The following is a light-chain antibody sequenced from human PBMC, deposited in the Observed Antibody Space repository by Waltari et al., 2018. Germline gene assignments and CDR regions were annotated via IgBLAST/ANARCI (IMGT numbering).Light chain of an antibody. V-gene: IGLV1-44*01. J-gene: IGLJ3*02. CDR3: ATWDDSLGGV. Sequence: QSVLTQPPSASGTPGPRVTISCSGSNSNIGSNPVNWYQQVPGTAPKLLIYSTNQTPSGIPERFSASKSGTSASLAVTGLQSEDEAFYFCATWDDSLGGVFGGGTYLTVL. CDR2: STN. CDR1: NSNIGSNP.